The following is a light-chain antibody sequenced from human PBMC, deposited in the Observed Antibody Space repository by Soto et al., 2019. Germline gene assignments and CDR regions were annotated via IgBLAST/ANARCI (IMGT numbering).Light chain of an antibody. V-gene: IGKV1-5*03. J-gene: IGKJ1*01. CDR2: KAS. Sequence: DIQMTQYPSTLSASVGDRVTITCGASQTISSWLDWYQQKKGKAPKLLIFKASSLQTGVPSKLRGSGYGTELTITISSMQTDDFETYYCQQYDSYPWTFGQGTKVDIK. CDR3: QQYDSYPWT. CDR1: QTISSW.